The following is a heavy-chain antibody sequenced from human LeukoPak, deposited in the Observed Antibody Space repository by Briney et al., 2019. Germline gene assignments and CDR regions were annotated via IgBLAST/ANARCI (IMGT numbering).Heavy chain of an antibody. D-gene: IGHD3-22*01. V-gene: IGHV1-46*01. J-gene: IGHJ3*02. CDR1: GYTFTSYY. CDR2: INPSSGST. CDR3: ARPSTSIDYYDSSGYSSGAFDI. Sequence: ASVKVSCKASGYTFTSYYMHWVRQAPGQGLEWMGIINPSSGSTSYAQKFQGRVTMTRDTSTSTVYMELSSLRSEDTAVYYCARPSTSIDYYDSSGYSSGAFDIWGQGTMVTVSS.